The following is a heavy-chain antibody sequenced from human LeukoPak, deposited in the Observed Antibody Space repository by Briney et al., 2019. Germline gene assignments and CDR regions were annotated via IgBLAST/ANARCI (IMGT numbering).Heavy chain of an antibody. CDR1: GYTFTGYY. J-gene: IGHJ4*02. CDR2: INPNSGGT. V-gene: IGHV1-2*02. D-gene: IGHD6-13*01. CDR3: ARGSSSYEFDY. Sequence: ASVKVSCKASGYTFTGYYMHWVRQAPGQGLEWMGWINPNSGGTSYAQKFQGRVTMTRDTSISTAYMELSRLRSDDTAVYYCARGSSSYEFDYWGQGTLVTVSS.